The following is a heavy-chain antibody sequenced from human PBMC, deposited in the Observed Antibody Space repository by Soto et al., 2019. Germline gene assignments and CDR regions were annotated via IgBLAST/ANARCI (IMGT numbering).Heavy chain of an antibody. CDR2: ISWNSGSI. CDR1: GFTFDDYA. Sequence: EVQLVESGGGLVQPGRSLRLSCAASGFTFDDYAMHWVRQVPGKGLEWVSSISWNSGSISYADSVKGRFTISRDNAKNSMYLQMNSRRAEDTALYYCAKDVGYSSGWYKSFDFWGQGTLVTVSS. V-gene: IGHV3-9*01. CDR3: AKDVGYSSGWYKSFDF. J-gene: IGHJ4*02. D-gene: IGHD6-19*01.